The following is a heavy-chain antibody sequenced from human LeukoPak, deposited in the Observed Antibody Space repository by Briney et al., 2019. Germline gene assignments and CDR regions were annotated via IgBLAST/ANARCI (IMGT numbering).Heavy chain of an antibody. Sequence: SGTLSLTCAVSGGSISSTNWWSWVRQPPEKGLEWIGQIYHSGATNYNPSLKSRVTLSIDNSKNQFSLRLNSVTAADTAVYYCARGRYDSRIFDYWGQGTLVTVSS. J-gene: IGHJ4*02. CDR2: IYHSGAT. V-gene: IGHV4-4*02. D-gene: IGHD3-22*01. CDR1: GGSISSTNW. CDR3: ARGRYDSRIFDY.